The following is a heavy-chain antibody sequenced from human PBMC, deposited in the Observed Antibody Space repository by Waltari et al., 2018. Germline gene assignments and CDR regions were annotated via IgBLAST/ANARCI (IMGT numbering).Heavy chain of an antibody. CDR1: GYTFTDYY. CDR3: ATFSMIVFFDY. Sequence: EVQLVQSGAEVKKPGATVKISCKVSGYTFTDYYMHWVQQVPGNEPDCMRLVGPEDGETIDADKFQGRVTITAYASTDTAYMELGSLRSEDTAVYYCATFSMIVFFDYWGQGTLVTVSS. D-gene: IGHD3-22*01. V-gene: IGHV1-69-2*01. CDR2: VGPEDGET. J-gene: IGHJ4*02.